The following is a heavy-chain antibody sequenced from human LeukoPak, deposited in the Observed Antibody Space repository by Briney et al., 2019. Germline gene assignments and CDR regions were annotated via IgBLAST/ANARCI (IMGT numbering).Heavy chain of an antibody. CDR2: IYTSGST. CDR3: ARGYSSSWDYYYYMDV. V-gene: IGHV4-61*02. Sequence: SETLSLTCTVSGGSISSGSYYWSWIRQPAGKGLEWIGRIYTSGSTNYNPSLKSRVTISVDTSKNQFSLKLSSVTAADTAVYYCARGYSSSWDYYYYMDVWGKGTTATVSS. CDR1: GGSISSGSYY. J-gene: IGHJ6*03. D-gene: IGHD6-6*01.